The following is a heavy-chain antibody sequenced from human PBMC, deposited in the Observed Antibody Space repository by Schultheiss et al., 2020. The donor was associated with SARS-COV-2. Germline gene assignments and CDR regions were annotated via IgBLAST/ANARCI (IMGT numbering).Heavy chain of an antibody. D-gene: IGHD3-22*01. V-gene: IGHV4-59*05. J-gene: IGHJ3*02. Sequence: SQTLSLTCTVSGGSITSYYWSWIRQPAGKGLEWIGSIYHSGSTYYNPSLKSRVTISVDTSKNQFSLKLSSVTAADTAVYYCAKDRAKGAFDIWGQGTMVTVSS. CDR1: GGSITSYY. CDR3: AKDRAKGAFDI. CDR2: IYHSGST.